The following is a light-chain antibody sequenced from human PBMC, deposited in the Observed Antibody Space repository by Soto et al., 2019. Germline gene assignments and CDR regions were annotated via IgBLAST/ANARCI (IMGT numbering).Light chain of an antibody. CDR3: QSYDSSLSAL. V-gene: IGLV1-40*01. CDR1: SSNIGAGYD. J-gene: IGLJ2*01. CDR2: GNS. Sequence: QAVVTQPPSVSGAPGQRVTISCTGSSSNIGAGYDVYWYQQLPGTAPKLLINGNSNRPSGVPDRFSGSKSGTSASLAITGLQAEDEADYYCQSYDSSLSALFGGGTKVTVL.